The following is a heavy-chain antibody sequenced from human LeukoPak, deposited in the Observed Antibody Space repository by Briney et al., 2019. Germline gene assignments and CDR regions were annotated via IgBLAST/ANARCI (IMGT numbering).Heavy chain of an antibody. CDR2: TQQDGSKK. J-gene: IGHJ4*02. Sequence: GGSLRHSGAASGVTCSTYWMTWVRPAPGKELEWVVNTQQDGSKKYYMESVRVSITVSTDNAKNALYLQRNSSRAEDVASYACAKDIYGSGIAFDYWGQGTLVTVSS. D-gene: IGHD3-10*01. CDR1: GVTCSTYW. V-gene: IGHV3-7*03. CDR3: AKDIYGSGIAFDY.